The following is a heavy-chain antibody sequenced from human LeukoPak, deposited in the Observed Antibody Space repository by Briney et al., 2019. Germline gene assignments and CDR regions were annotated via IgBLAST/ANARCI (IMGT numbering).Heavy chain of an antibody. CDR2: IYYSGST. D-gene: IGHD2-2*01. Sequence: PSETLSLTCTVSGGSISSGGYYWSWIRQHPGKGLEWIGYIYYSGSTYYNPSLKSRVTISVDTSKNQFSPKLSSVTAADTAVYYCARRPRIYCSSTSCYAREYGDFDYWGQGTLVTVSS. CDR3: ARRPRIYCSSTSCYAREYGDFDY. CDR1: GGSISSGGYY. V-gene: IGHV4-31*03. J-gene: IGHJ4*02.